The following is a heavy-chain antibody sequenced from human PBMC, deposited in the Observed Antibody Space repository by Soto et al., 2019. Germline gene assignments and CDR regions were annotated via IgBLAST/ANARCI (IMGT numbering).Heavy chain of an antibody. CDR1: GYSFTRHW. D-gene: IGHD2-15*01. J-gene: IGHJ4*02. CDR2: IYPADSDA. V-gene: IGHV5-51*01. CDR3: ARQDIVTAPVRRVYIDF. Sequence: GESLKISCNADGYSFTRHWIGWVRQVPGRGLEWVAVIYPADSDARYSPSFRGRGTISVDISINTVYLQWRSLKASDTAIYFCARQDIVTAPVRRVYIDFSGPATLVTVSS.